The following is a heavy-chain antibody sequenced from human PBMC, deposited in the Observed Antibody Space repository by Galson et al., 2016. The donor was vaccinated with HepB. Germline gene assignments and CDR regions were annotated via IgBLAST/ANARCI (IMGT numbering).Heavy chain of an antibody. Sequence: SVKVSCKASGYTFINFGIHWVRQAPGQGLEWMGKISVYNANTNYAQKFQGRVTMTTDTSTNTAYMDLRSLTSDDTAVYYCARSDISGWEPLHFWGQGTLVIVSS. CDR2: ISVYNANT. V-gene: IGHV1-18*01. D-gene: IGHD6-19*01. CDR3: ARSDISGWEPLHF. J-gene: IGHJ4*02. CDR1: GYTFINFG.